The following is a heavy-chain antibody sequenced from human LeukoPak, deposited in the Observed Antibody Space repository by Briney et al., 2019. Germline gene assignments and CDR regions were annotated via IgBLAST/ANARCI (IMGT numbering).Heavy chain of an antibody. Sequence: ASVKVSCKVSGYTLTELSMHWVRQAPGKGLEWMGGFDPEDGETIYAQKFLGRVTMTEDTSTDTAYMELSSLRSEDTAVYYCATKELSRGYYWYYFDYWGQGTLVTVSS. V-gene: IGHV1-24*01. CDR3: ATKELSRGYYWYYFDY. J-gene: IGHJ4*02. D-gene: IGHD3-22*01. CDR1: GYTLTELS. CDR2: FDPEDGET.